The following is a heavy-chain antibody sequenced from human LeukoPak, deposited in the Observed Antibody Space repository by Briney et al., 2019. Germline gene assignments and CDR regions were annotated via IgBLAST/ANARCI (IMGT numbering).Heavy chain of an antibody. V-gene: IGHV3-7*05. Sequence: GGSLRLSCADSGFTFSNFAMTWVRQAPGKGLQWVANIKQDGSEKYYVDSVKGRFTISRDDAKKTLYLQMNSLRAEDTAVYYCARGWNGFDYWGQGTLVTVSS. CDR3: ARGWNGFDY. CDR1: GFTFSNFA. D-gene: IGHD1-1*01. CDR2: IKQDGSEK. J-gene: IGHJ4*02.